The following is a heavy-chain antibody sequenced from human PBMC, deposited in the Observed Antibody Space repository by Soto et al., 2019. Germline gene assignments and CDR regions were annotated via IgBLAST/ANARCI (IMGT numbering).Heavy chain of an antibody. CDR3: TTVDYYDSVGYYSLDY. V-gene: IGHV3-15*01. Sequence: GGSLRLSCAASGFTFTYALMSGVRQAPGKGLEWVGRIKSKTDSGTADYAAPVKGRFTITRDDSKNTLYLEMSSLKTEDTAVYYCTTVDYYDSVGYYSLDYWGQGTLVTVSS. J-gene: IGHJ4*02. D-gene: IGHD3-22*01. CDR1: GFTFTYAL. CDR2: IKSKTDSGTA.